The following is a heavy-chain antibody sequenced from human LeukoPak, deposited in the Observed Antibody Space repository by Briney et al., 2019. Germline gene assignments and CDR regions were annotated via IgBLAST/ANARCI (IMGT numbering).Heavy chain of an antibody. D-gene: IGHD2-2*01. CDR3: ARVGRPCSSTSCYCDWFDP. Sequence: ASVKVSCKASGYTFTSYDINWVRQATGQGLEWMGWMNPNSGNTGYAQKFQGRVTITSNTSISTAYMELSSLRSEDTAVYYCARVGRPCSSTSCYCDWFDPWGQGTLVTVSS. J-gene: IGHJ5*02. CDR1: GYTFTSYD. V-gene: IGHV1-8*03. CDR2: MNPNSGNT.